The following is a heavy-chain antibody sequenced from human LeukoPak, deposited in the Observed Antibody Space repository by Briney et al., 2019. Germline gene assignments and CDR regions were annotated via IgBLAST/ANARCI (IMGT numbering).Heavy chain of an antibody. CDR3: ARARYDFWSGPPMYFDY. CDR2: IYSAGST. D-gene: IGHD3-3*01. V-gene: IGHV3-53*01. J-gene: IGHJ4*02. Sequence: GGSLRLSCAASGFTVSSYYMSWVRQAPGKGLEWVSVIYSAGSTYYADSVKGRFTISRDNSKNTLYLQMNSLRAEDTAVYYCARARYDFWSGPPMYFDYWGQGTLVTVSS. CDR1: GFTVSSYY.